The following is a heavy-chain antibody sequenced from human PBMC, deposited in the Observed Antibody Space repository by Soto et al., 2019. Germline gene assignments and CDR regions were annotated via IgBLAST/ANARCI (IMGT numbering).Heavy chain of an antibody. Sequence: SETLSLTCTVSGDSTSSGGYYWGWIRQYPGKGLEWIGYIFYRGTTFYNPSLKSRVSISVDTSSNQFSLKLSSVTAADTAVYYCARGRDLDIHCSDSSGYYTDYWGQGTLVTVSS. CDR2: IFYRGTT. CDR1: GDSTSSGGYY. D-gene: IGHD3-22*01. V-gene: IGHV4-31*03. J-gene: IGHJ4*02. CDR3: ARGRDLDIHCSDSSGYYTDY.